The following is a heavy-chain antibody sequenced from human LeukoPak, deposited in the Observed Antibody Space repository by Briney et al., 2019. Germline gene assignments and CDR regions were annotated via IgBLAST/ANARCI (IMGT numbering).Heavy chain of an antibody. Sequence: ASVTVSCKASGYTFTSYDINWVRQPTGQGLEWMGWMNPNSGNTGYAQKLQGRVTMTRNTSISTAYMELSSLRSEDTAVYYCAIPMYSSGWSGDYWGQGTLVTVSS. CDR1: GYTFTSYD. J-gene: IGHJ4*02. CDR3: AIPMYSSGWSGDY. V-gene: IGHV1-8*01. D-gene: IGHD6-19*01. CDR2: MNPNSGNT.